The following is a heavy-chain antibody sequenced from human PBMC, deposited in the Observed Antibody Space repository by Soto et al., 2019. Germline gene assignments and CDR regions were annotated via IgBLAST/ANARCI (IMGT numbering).Heavy chain of an antibody. CDR3: ATGVMLDDAFEI. J-gene: IGHJ3*02. CDR2: ISSSSSYI. V-gene: IGHV3-21*01. CDR1: GFTFSSYS. Sequence: GGSLRLSCAASGFTFSSYSMNWVRQAPGKGLEWVSSISSSSSYIYYADSVKGRFTISRDNAKNSLYLQMNSLRADDTAVYYCATGVMLDDAFEIWGQGTMVTVSS. D-gene: IGHD2-21*01.